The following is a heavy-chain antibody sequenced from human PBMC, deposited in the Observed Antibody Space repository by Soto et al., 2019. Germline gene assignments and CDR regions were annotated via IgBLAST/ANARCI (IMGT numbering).Heavy chain of an antibody. Sequence: GGSLRLSCAASGFTFSSYWMSWVRQAPGKGLEWVANIKQDGSEKYYVDSVKGRFTISRDNAKNSLYLQMNSLRAEDTAVYYCARSGDFWSGSHLIDYWGQGTLVTVSS. CDR2: IKQDGSEK. D-gene: IGHD3-3*01. CDR3: ARSGDFWSGSHLIDY. J-gene: IGHJ4*02. CDR1: GFTFSSYW. V-gene: IGHV3-7*05.